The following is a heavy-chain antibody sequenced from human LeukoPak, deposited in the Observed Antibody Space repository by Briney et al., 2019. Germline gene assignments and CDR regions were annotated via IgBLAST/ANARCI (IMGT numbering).Heavy chain of an antibody. Sequence: ASVKVSCKASGYTFTSCGISWARQAPGQGLEWMGWISAYNGNTNYAQKLQGRVTMTTDTSTSTAYMELRSLRSDDTAVYYCARAYDYVWGSYRGANFDYWGQGTLVTVSS. CDR3: ARAYDYVWGSYRGANFDY. J-gene: IGHJ4*02. V-gene: IGHV1-18*01. CDR1: GYTFTSCG. CDR2: ISAYNGNT. D-gene: IGHD3-16*02.